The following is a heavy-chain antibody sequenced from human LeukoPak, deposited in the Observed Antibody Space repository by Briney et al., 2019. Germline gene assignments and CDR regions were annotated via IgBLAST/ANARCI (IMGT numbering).Heavy chain of an antibody. CDR3: ATSIVVRIGRAFDI. V-gene: IGHV5-51*01. CDR1: GYSFTSYW. CDR2: IYSGDSDT. J-gene: IGHJ3*02. D-gene: IGHD3-22*01. Sequence: GESLKISCKSSGYSFTSYWIGWVRQMPGEGLEWMGIIYSGDSDTRYSPSFQGQVTISADKSISTAYLQWSSLKASDTAMYYCATSIVVRIGRAFDIWGQGTMVTVSS.